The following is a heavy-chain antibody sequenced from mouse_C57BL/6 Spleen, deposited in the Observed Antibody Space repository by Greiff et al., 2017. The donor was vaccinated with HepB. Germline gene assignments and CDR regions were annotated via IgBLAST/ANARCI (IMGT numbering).Heavy chain of an antibody. CDR2: INPNNGGT. CDR3: ALIYYDYDVKVRDY. J-gene: IGHJ2*01. D-gene: IGHD2-4*01. Sequence: VQLQQSGPELVKPGASVKISCKASGYTFTDYYMNWVKQSHGKSLEWIGDINPNNGGTSYNQKFKGKATLTVDKSSSTAYMELRSLTSEDSAVYYCALIYYDYDVKVRDYWGQGTTLTVSS. V-gene: IGHV1-26*01. CDR1: GYTFTDYY.